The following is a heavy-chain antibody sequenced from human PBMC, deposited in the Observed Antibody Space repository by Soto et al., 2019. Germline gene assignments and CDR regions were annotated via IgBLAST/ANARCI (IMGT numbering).Heavy chain of an antibody. CDR2: FDPEDGET. V-gene: IGHV1-24*01. CDR1: GYTLTELS. J-gene: IGHJ6*02. Sequence: ASVKVSCKVSGYTLTELSMHWVRQAPGKGLEWMGSFDPEDGETFYPQKFQGRVTMTEDTSTDTAYMEVSSLRSEDTAVYFCATESPKGRGKEVWFGESMYDYNAMDVWGQGTRDTVSS. CDR3: ATESPKGRGKEVWFGESMYDYNAMDV. D-gene: IGHD3-10*01.